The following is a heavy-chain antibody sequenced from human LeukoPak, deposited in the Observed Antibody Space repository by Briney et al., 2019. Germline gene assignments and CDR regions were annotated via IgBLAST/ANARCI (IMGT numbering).Heavy chain of an antibody. CDR1: GFTFRSYW. V-gene: IGHV3-21*06. D-gene: IGHD3-22*01. J-gene: IGHJ4*02. Sequence: GGSLRLSCAASGFTFRSYWMHWVRQAPGKGLEWVSSISGSSSYIYYADSVKGRFTISRDNAKNSLYLQMNSLGAEDTAVYYCARLYDGSAYHADHFDYWGQGTLVIVSS. CDR3: ARLYDGSAYHADHFDY. CDR2: ISGSSSYI.